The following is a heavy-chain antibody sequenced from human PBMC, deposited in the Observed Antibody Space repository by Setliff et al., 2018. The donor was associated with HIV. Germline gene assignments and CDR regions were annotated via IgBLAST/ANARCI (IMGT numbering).Heavy chain of an antibody. J-gene: IGHJ4*02. CDR1: GYTFTGYY. CDR2: INPDSGGA. V-gene: IGHV1-2*06. CDR3: AKNYFDTSGWSAVDY. Sequence: ASVKVSCKASGYTFTGYYMHWVRQAPGQGLEWMGRINPDSGGANYPPSFQGRVTMTRDTSTTTAYMELSSLRSDDTAVYYCAKNYFDTSGWSAVDYWGQGTLVTVSS. D-gene: IGHD3-22*01.